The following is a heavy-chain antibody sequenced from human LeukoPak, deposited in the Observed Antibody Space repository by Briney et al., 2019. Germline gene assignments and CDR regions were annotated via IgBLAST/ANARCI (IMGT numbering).Heavy chain of an antibody. CDR1: GFTFNNYW. CDR2: IKKDGSEK. D-gene: IGHD7-27*01. V-gene: IGHV3-7*04. CDR3: VRGWGYFDY. J-gene: IGHJ4*02. Sequence: GGSLRLSCAASGFTFNNYWMNWVCQAPGKGLEWVANIKKDGSEKYYADSVKGRFTISRDNAKNSLYLQMNSLRAEDTAAYSCVRGWGYFDYWGQGTLVTVSS.